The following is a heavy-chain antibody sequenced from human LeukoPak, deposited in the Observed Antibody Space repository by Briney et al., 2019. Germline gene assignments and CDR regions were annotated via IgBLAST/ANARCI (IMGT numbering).Heavy chain of an antibody. CDR1: VASIISSSCY. CDR2: IYYSGST. D-gene: IGHD3-10*01. Sequence: PSETRSLTGTASVASIISSSCYWGWIRQPPERSLEGIRSIYYSGSTNYNPSLKSRVTISVDTSKNQFSLKLSSVTAADTAVYYCARGRGSGSYYYGMDVWGQGTTVTVSS. J-gene: IGHJ6*02. CDR3: ARGRGSGSYYYGMDV. V-gene: IGHV4-39*07.